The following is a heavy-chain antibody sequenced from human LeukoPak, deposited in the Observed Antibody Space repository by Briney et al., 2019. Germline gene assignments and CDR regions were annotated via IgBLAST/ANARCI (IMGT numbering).Heavy chain of an antibody. V-gene: IGHV1-69*05. J-gene: IGHJ4*02. CDR1: GGTFSSYA. Sequence: SVKVSCKASGGTFSSYAISWVRQAPGQGLEWMGGIIPIFGTANYAQKFQGRVTITTDESTSTAYMELSSLRSEDTAVYHCARGPPTYDFWSGYPFDYWGQGTLVTVSS. D-gene: IGHD3-3*01. CDR2: IIPIFGTA. CDR3: ARGPPTYDFWSGYPFDY.